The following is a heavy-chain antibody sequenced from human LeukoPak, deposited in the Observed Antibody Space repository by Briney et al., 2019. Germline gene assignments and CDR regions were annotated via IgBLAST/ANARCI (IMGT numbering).Heavy chain of an antibody. V-gene: IGHV3-11*04. CDR3: ARKDFSSGSFSY. CDR1: GFPFTRFY. CDR2: IGLSGSPL. J-gene: IGHJ4*02. D-gene: IGHD3-22*01. Sequence: GGSLRLSCAVSGFPFTRFYMSWIRQAPGKGLEWISYIGLSGSPLDYADSVRGRFTISRDNAKNSLYLELNSLRAEDTAVYYCARKDFSSGSFSYWGQGTLVTVSS.